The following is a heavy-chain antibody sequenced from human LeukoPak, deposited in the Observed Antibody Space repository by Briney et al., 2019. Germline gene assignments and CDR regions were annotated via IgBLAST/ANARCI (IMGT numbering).Heavy chain of an antibody. CDR1: EFTVSSYA. J-gene: IGHJ4*02. CDR3: AKSRITMVRGVITNFDY. Sequence: GGSLRLSCAASEFTVSSYAMSWVRQAPGKGLEWVSAISGSGGSTYYADSVKGRFTISRDNPKNTLYLQMNSLRAEDTAVYYCAKSRITMVRGVITNFDYWGQGPLVTVSS. CDR2: ISGSGGST. V-gene: IGHV3-23*01. D-gene: IGHD3-10*01.